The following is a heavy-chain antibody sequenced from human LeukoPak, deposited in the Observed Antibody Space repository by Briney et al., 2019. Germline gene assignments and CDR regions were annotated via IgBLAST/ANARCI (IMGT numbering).Heavy chain of an antibody. CDR3: ARVKPNYYDSSAYGTFDI. V-gene: IGHV1-46*01. CDR1: GYTFTSYY. Sequence: ASVKVSCKASGYTFTSYYMHWVRQAPGQGLEWMGIINPSGGSTSYAQKFQGRVTTTRDTSTSTVYMELSSLRSEDTAVYYCARVKPNYYDSSAYGTFDIWGQGTMVTVSS. D-gene: IGHD3-22*01. CDR2: INPSGGST. J-gene: IGHJ3*02.